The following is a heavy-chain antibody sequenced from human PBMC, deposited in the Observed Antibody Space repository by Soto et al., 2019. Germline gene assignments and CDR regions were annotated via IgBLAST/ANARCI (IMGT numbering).Heavy chain of an antibody. J-gene: IGHJ4*02. V-gene: IGHV1-69*13. D-gene: IGHD1-26*01. CDR3: ARVFGGGSYFDY. CDR2: IIPIFGTA. Sequence: SVKVSCKASGGAFSSYAISWVRQAPGQGLEWMGGIIPIFGTANYAQKFQGRVTITADESTSTAYMELSSLRSEDTAVYYCARVFGGGSYFDYWGQGTLVTVSS. CDR1: GGAFSSYA.